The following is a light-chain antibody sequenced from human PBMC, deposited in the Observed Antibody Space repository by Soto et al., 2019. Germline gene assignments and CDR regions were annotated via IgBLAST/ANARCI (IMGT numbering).Light chain of an antibody. Sequence: DIVLTQSPATLSLSPGERATLSCRASQRIGDYLAWYQQRPGQAPRLLIYDASNRAAGTPARFSGSGSGSDYTRTISSLQPDDFAVYYCQQRYVWPITFGQGTRLDIK. J-gene: IGKJ5*01. CDR1: QRIGDY. CDR3: QQRYVWPIT. V-gene: IGKV3-11*01. CDR2: DAS.